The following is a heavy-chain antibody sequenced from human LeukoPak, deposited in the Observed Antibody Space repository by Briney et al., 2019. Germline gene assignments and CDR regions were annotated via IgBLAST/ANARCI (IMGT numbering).Heavy chain of an antibody. J-gene: IGHJ6*02. CDR2: INAGNGNT. D-gene: IGHD4-17*01. V-gene: IGHV1-3*01. CDR3: ARDKWDGDYEYYYYGMDV. CDR1: GYTFTSYA. Sequence: GASVKVSCKASGYTFTSYAMHWARQAPGQRLEWMGWINAGNGNTKYSQKFQGRVTITRDTSASTAYMELSSLRSEDTAVYYCARDKWDGDYEYYYYGMDVWGQGTTVTVSS.